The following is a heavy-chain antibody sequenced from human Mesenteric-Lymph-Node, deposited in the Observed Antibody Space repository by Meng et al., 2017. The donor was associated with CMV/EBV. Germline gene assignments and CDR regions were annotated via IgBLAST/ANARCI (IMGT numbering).Heavy chain of an antibody. D-gene: IGHD3-10*01. Sequence: FSESWMSWLSQAPGKGLELVANIKQDGYEMYYADSVKGRFTISRDNAKNSLYLQMNSLRVEDTAMYYCARDSWSYYHYSSQYNWFDPWGQGTLVTVSS. CDR1: FSESW. CDR2: IKQDGYEM. CDR3: ARDSWSYYHYSSQYNWFDP. J-gene: IGHJ5*02. V-gene: IGHV3-7*01.